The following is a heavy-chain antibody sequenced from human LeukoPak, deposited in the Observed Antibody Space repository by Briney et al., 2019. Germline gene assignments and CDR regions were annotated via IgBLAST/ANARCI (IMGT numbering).Heavy chain of an antibody. J-gene: IGHJ4*02. CDR1: GFTVSSNY. CDR3: RFGQRRGFDY. CDR2: IYSGGST. Sequence: PGRSLRLSCAASGFTVSSNYMSWVRQAPGKGLEWVSVIYSGGSTYYADSVKGRLTISRDNSKNTLYLQMNSLRAEDTAVYYCRFGQRRGFDYWGQGTLVTVSS. V-gene: IGHV3-53*01. D-gene: IGHD3-10*01.